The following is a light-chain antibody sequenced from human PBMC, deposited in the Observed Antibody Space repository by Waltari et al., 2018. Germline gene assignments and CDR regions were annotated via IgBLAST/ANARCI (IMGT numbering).Light chain of an antibody. CDR1: ASNIGNNV. V-gene: IGLV1-44*01. CDR2: RND. Sequence: QPVLTQPPSASGTPGHTVTISCSGGASNIGNNVVNWYQQLPGTAPKHVIYRNDLRPSGVPDRFSGSKSGTSASLAISGLQSEDEADYYCAAWDDSLNGRWVFGGGTKVTVL. CDR3: AAWDDSLNGRWV. J-gene: IGLJ3*02.